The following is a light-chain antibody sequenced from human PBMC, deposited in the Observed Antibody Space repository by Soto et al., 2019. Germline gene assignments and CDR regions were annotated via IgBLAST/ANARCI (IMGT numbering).Light chain of an antibody. CDR3: QQYNNWHPLT. V-gene: IGKV3D-15*01. Sequence: EIVMTQSPGTLSVSPGERATLSCRASQSVSINLAWYQQKPGQAPRLLIYDASTRATGIPARFSGSGSGTEFTLTISNLQSKDFAVYYCQQYNNWHPLTFGGGTKVDIK. CDR1: QSVSIN. J-gene: IGKJ4*01. CDR2: DAS.